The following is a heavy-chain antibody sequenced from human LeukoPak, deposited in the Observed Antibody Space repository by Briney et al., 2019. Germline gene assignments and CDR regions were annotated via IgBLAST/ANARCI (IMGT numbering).Heavy chain of an antibody. CDR2: IIPIFGTA. D-gene: IGHD6-19*01. Sequence: SVKVSCKASGGTFSSYAISWVRQAPGQGFEWMGGIIPIFGTANYAQKFQGRVTITADKSTSTAYMELSSLRSEDTAVYYCAREESSGWFRGPNAFDIWGQGTMVTVSS. CDR1: GGTFSSYA. CDR3: AREESSGWFRGPNAFDI. V-gene: IGHV1-69*06. J-gene: IGHJ3*02.